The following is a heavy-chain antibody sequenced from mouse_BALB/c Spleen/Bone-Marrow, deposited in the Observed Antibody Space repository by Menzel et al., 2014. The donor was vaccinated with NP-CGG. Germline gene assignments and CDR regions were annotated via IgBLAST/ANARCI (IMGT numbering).Heavy chain of an antibody. CDR1: GFNIKDTY. J-gene: IGHJ3*01. Sequence: VQLKQSGAELVKPGASVKLSCTASGFNIKDTYMHWVKQRPEQGLEWIGRIDPANGNTKYDPKFQGRATITADTSSNTVYLQLSSLTSEATAVYYCAGYDYEGFAYWGQGTLVTVSA. V-gene: IGHV14-3*02. CDR2: IDPANGNT. CDR3: AGYDYEGFAY. D-gene: IGHD2-4*01.